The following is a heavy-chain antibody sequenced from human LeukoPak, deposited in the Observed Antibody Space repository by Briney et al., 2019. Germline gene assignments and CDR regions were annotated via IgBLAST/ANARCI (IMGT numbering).Heavy chain of an antibody. J-gene: IGHJ4*02. CDR1: GGTFSSYA. Sequence: ASVKVSCKASGGTFSSYAISRVRQAPGQGLEWMGGIIPIFGTANYAQKFQGRVTITTDESTSTAYMELSSLISEDTAVYYCATHYYDSSGYSDYWGQGTLVTVSS. D-gene: IGHD3-22*01. CDR2: IIPIFGTA. V-gene: IGHV1-69*05. CDR3: ATHYYDSSGYSDY.